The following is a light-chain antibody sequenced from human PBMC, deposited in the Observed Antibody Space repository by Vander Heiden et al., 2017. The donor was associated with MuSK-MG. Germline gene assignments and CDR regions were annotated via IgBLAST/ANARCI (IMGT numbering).Light chain of an antibody. Sequence: QAVLTQSPSAPEHPRQRVTISCSGSSSNIGTNSVYWYQQLPGTAPKLLIYGNNQRPSGVPDRFSGAKTAASAFLVISGLRPEDVAANYCAAWDDRLSGYVVFGGGTKLTVL. CDR1: SSNIGTNS. J-gene: IGLJ2*01. CDR3: AAWDDRLSGYVV. V-gene: IGLV1-47*02. CDR2: GNN.